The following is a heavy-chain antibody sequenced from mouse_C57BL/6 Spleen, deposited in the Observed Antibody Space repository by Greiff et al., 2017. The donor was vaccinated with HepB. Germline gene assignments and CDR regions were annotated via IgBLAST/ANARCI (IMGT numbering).Heavy chain of an antibody. D-gene: IGHD6-1*01. CDR2: IDPSDRET. CDR1: GYTFTSYW. CDR3: ARGRQYFDV. Sequence: VQLQQPGAELVRPGSSVKLSCKASGYTFTSYWLHWVKQRPIQGLEWIGNIDPSDRETHYNQKFKDKATLTVDKSSSPAYMQLSSLTSEDAAVYYCARGRQYFDVWGTGTTVSVSS. J-gene: IGHJ1*03. V-gene: IGHV1-52*01.